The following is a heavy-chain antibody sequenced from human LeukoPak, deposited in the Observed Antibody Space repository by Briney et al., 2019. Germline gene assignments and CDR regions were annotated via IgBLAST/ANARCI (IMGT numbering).Heavy chain of an antibody. J-gene: IGHJ3*02. CDR1: GYSFTSYW. D-gene: IGHD2-2*03. CDR3: ARPHGYCSSTSCYGRGDAFDI. V-gene: IGHV5-51*01. Sequence: GESLKISCKGSGYSFTSYWIGWVRQMPGKGLEWMGIIYPGDSDTRYSPSFQGQVTISADKSISTAYLQWSSLKASDTVMYYCARPHGYCSSTSCYGRGDAFDIWGQGTMVTVSS. CDR2: IYPGDSDT.